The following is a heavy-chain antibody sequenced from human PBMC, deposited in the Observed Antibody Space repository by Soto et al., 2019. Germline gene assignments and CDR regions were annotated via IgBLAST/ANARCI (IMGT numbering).Heavy chain of an antibody. CDR1: GGSISSGGKY. V-gene: IGHV4-31*03. CDR3: ARGRRSNLRLDY. Sequence: ASETLSLTCTVSGGSISSGGKYWSWIRQHPGKGLEWIGYIYYSGSTYYNPSLKSRVTISVDTSKNQFSLKLSSVTAADTAVYYCARGRRSNLRLDYWGQGTLVTVSS. CDR2: IYYSGST. D-gene: IGHD4-4*01. J-gene: IGHJ4*02.